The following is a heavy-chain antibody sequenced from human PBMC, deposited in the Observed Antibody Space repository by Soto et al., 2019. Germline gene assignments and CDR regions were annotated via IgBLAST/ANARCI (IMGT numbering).Heavy chain of an antibody. CDR1: GGSISSSSYY. V-gene: IGHV4-39*01. Sequence: SETLSLTCTVSGGSISSSSYYWGWIRQPPGKGLEWIGSIYYSGSTYYNPSLKSRVTISVDTSKNQFSLKLSSVTAADTAVYYCARHPTYSGYDYNFDYWGQGTLVTVSS. CDR2: IYYSGST. CDR3: ARHPTYSGYDYNFDY. D-gene: IGHD5-12*01. J-gene: IGHJ4*02.